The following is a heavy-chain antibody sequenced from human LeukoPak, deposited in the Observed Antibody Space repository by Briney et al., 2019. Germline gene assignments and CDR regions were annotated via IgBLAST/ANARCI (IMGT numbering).Heavy chain of an antibody. V-gene: IGHV4-34*01. D-gene: IGHD5-12*01. CDR2: INHSGST. CDR1: GGSFSGYY. Sequence: PSETLSLTCAVYGGSFSGYYWSWIRQPPGKGLEWIGEINHSGSTNYNPSLKSRVTISVDTSKNQFSLKLSSVTAADTAVYYCASLSVATDVGFDYWGQGTLVTVSS. CDR3: ASLSVATDVGFDY. J-gene: IGHJ4*02.